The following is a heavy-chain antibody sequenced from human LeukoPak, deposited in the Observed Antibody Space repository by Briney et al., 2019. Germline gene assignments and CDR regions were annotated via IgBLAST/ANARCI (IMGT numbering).Heavy chain of an antibody. CDR3: AKDRRGYSYASGSFYY. CDR2: ISTSSSYI. CDR1: GFTFNRYN. J-gene: IGHJ4*02. V-gene: IGHV3-21*04. Sequence: GGSLRLSCAASGFTFNRYNMNWVRRAPGKGLEWVSSISTSSSYIYYADSVKGRFTISRDNSKNTLYLQMNSLRAEDTAVYYCAKDRRGYSYASGSFYYWGQGTLVTVSS. D-gene: IGHD5-18*01.